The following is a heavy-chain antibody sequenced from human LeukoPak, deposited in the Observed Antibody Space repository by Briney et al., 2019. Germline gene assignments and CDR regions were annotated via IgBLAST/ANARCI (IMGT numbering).Heavy chain of an antibody. D-gene: IGHD3-3*01. V-gene: IGHV3-48*03. CDR2: ISSSGSTI. Sequence: QPGGSLRLSXAASGFTFSSYEMNWVRQAPGKGLEWVSYISSSGSTIYYADSVKGRFTISRDNAKNSLYLQMNSLRAEDTAVYYCAGVTYYDFWSGLGDAFDIWGQGTMVTVSS. CDR1: GFTFSSYE. CDR3: AGVTYYDFWSGLGDAFDI. J-gene: IGHJ3*02.